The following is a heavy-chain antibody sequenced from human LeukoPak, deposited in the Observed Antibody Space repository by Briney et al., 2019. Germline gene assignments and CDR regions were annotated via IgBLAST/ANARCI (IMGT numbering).Heavy chain of an antibody. CDR3: ATVKYDYSDPVGWFDP. CDR1: GSPFSASA. D-gene: IGHD4-17*01. J-gene: IGHJ5*02. V-gene: IGHV3-23*01. CDR2: ILSTGTT. Sequence: PGGSLRLSCAASGSPFSASAMTWVRQAPGKGLEWVSHILSTGTTYYADSVRGRFTISRDNSKNTLYLLMTSLRADDTAVYYCATVKYDYSDPVGWFDPWGQGTLVTVSS.